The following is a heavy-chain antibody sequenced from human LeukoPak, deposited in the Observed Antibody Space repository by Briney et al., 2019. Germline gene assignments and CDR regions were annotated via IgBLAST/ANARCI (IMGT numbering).Heavy chain of an antibody. Sequence: SETLSLTCTVSGYSISSGYYWGWIRQPPGKGLEWIGSIYHSGSTYYNPSLKSRVTISVDTSKNQFSLKLSSVTAADTAVYYCASLLAVPAATDFDAFDIWGQGTMVTVSS. J-gene: IGHJ3*02. CDR1: GYSISSGYY. CDR3: ASLLAVPAATDFDAFDI. D-gene: IGHD2-2*01. CDR2: IYHSGST. V-gene: IGHV4-38-2*02.